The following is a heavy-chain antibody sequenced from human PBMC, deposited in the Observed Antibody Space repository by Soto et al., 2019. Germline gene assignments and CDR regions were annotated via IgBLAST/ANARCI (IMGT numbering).Heavy chain of an antibody. J-gene: IGHJ6*03. CDR2: IYYSGST. Sequence: ASETLSLTCTVSGGSISSYYWSWIRQPPGKGLEWIGYIYYSGSTNYNPSLKSRVTISVDTSKNQFSLKLSSVTAADTAVYYCARMGSWGELSLYYYYYMDVWGKGTTVTVSS. V-gene: IGHV4-59*01. CDR1: GGSISSYY. CDR3: ARMGSWGELSLYYYYYMDV. D-gene: IGHD3-16*02.